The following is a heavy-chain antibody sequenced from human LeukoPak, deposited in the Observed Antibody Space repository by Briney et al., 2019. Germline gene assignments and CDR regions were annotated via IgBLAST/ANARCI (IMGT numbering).Heavy chain of an antibody. CDR3: AGSGSYFYYYYYYMDV. CDR2: INHSGST. Sequence: SETLSLTCAVYGGSFSGYYWSWIRQPPGKGLEWIGEINHSGSTNYNPSLKSRFTISVDTSKNQFSLKLSSVTAADTAVYYCAGSGSYFYYYYYYMDVWGKGTTVTVSS. V-gene: IGHV4-34*01. J-gene: IGHJ6*03. D-gene: IGHD3-10*01. CDR1: GGSFSGYY.